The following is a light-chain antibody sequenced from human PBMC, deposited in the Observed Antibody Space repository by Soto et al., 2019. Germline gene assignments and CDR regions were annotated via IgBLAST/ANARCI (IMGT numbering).Light chain of an antibody. J-gene: IGKJ5*01. CDR3: QQSYSTPIS. CDR2: TAS. Sequence: DIRMTQSPSSLSASVGDTITITCRASQSISSHLNWYQQKPGKAPNXXMYTASNLQRGVPSRFSGSGSGTDFTLTISSLQPEDVATYYCQQSYSTPISFGQGTRLEI. V-gene: IGKV1-39*01. CDR1: QSISSH.